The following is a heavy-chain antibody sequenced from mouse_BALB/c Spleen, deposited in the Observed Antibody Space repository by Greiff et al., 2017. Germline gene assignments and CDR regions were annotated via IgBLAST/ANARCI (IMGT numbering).Heavy chain of an antibody. CDR2: IWAGGST. CDR3: ARDGDSIRRVRTYYAMDY. CDR1: GFSLTSYG. D-gene: IGHD2-12*01. Sequence: GQLVESGPGLVAPSQSLSITCTVSGFSLTSYGVHWVRQPPGKGLEWLGVIWAGGSTNYNSALMSRLGISKDNSKSQVFLKMNSLQTDDTAMYYCARDGDSIRRVRTYYAMDYWGQGTAVTVSS. J-gene: IGHJ4*01. V-gene: IGHV2-9*02.